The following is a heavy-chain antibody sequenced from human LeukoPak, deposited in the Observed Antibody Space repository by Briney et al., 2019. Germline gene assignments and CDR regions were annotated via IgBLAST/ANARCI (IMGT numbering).Heavy chain of an antibody. J-gene: IGHJ4*02. D-gene: IGHD5-12*01. CDR2: IAPGGDNP. V-gene: IGHV3-23*01. Sequence: GGSLRLSCAASGFTFSNYAMSWVRQAPGKGLEWVSTIAPGGDNPDYADSVKGRFTISRDNSKNTLYLQMNSLRAEDTAVYYCAKSPSPMDIVAYYFDYWGQGTLVTVSS. CDR3: AKSPSPMDIVAYYFDY. CDR1: GFTFSNYA.